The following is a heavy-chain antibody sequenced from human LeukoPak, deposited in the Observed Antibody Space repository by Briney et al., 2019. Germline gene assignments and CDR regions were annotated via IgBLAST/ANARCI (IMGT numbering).Heavy chain of an antibody. CDR1: GFTFSSYE. D-gene: IGHD5-18*01. Sequence: PGGSLRLSCAASGFTFSSYEMNWVRQAPGRGLEWVSYISSSGSTIDYADSVKGRFTISRDNAKNSLYLQMNSLRAEDTAVYYYERDINSYGYGWGQGTLVTVSS. V-gene: IGHV3-48*03. CDR3: ERDINSYGYG. CDR2: ISSSGSTI. J-gene: IGHJ4*02.